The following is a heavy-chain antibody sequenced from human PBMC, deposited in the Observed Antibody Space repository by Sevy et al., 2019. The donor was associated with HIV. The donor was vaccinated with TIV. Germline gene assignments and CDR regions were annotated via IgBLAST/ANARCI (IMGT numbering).Heavy chain of an antibody. CDR2: ISSSGSTI. J-gene: IGHJ6*02. CDR3: ARARSGFRAGGTYYYYGIDV. CDR1: GFTFSDYY. D-gene: IGHD1-26*01. Sequence: GGSPRLSCAASGFTFSDYYMSWIRQAPGKGLEWVSYISSSGSTIYYADSVKGRFTISRDNAKNSLYLQMNSLRAEDTAVYYCARARSGFRAGGTYYYYGIDVWGQGTTVTVSS. V-gene: IGHV3-11*01.